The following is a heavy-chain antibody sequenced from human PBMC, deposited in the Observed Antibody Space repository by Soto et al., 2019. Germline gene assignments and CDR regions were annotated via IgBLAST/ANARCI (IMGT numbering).Heavy chain of an antibody. CDR2: IYHSGST. J-gene: IGHJ4*02. V-gene: IGHV4-4*02. D-gene: IGHD6-13*01. CDR3: ARVDYSSSWHYFDY. Sequence: PSETLSLTCAVSGGSISISNWWSWFRQPPGKGLEWIGEIYHSGSTNYNPSLKSRVTISVDKSKNQFSLKLSSVTAADTAVYYCARVDYSSSWHYFDYWGQGTLVTVSS. CDR1: GGSISISNW.